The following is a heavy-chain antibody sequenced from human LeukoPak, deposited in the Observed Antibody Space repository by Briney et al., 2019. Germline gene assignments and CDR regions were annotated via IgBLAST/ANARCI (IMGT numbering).Heavy chain of an antibody. Sequence: SETLSLTCTVSGGSISSGGYYWSWIRQHPGKGLEWIGYVYYSGSTCYNPSLKSRVTISVDTSKNQFSLKLSSVTAADTAVYYCARGDLQQLTSYYFDYWGQGTLVTVSS. CDR2: VYYSGST. D-gene: IGHD6-13*01. V-gene: IGHV4-31*03. CDR1: GGSISSGGYY. J-gene: IGHJ4*02. CDR3: ARGDLQQLTSYYFDY.